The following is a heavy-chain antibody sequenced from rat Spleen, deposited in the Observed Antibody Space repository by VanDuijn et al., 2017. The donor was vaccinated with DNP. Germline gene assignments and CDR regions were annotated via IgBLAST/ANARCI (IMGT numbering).Heavy chain of an antibody. V-gene: IGHV5-22*01. CDR2: ISYEGSST. J-gene: IGHJ2*01. CDR1: GFTFSDYY. Sequence: EVQLVESGGGLVQPGRSLKLSCAASGFTFSDYYMAWVRQAPKKGLEWVASISYEGSSTYYRDSVRGRFTVSRDDSTSTLYLQMDSLRSEDTATYYCTRGGTYYFDYWGQGVMVTVSS. CDR3: TRGGTYYFDY.